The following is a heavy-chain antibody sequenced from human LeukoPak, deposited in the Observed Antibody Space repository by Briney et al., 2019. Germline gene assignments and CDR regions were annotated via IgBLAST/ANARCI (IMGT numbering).Heavy chain of an antibody. CDR2: IYYSGST. CDR3: ARHYGGNAYYFDH. D-gene: IGHD4-23*01. V-gene: IGHV4-39*01. J-gene: IGHJ4*02. Sequence: SETLSLTCTVSGVSISSSSYYWGWIRQPPGKGLEWIGSIYYSGSTYYNPSLESRVTISVDTSKNQFSLKLSSVTAADTAVYYCARHYGGNAYYFDHWGQGTLVTVSS. CDR1: GVSISSSSYY.